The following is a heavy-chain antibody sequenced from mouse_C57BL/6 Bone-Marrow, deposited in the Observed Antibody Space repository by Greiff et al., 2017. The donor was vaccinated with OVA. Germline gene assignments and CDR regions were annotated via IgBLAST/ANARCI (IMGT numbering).Heavy chain of an antibody. CDR3: TTYYRIFYAMDY. J-gene: IGHJ4*01. D-gene: IGHD2-14*01. V-gene: IGHV5-9-1*02. CDR1: GFTFSSYA. CDR2: ISSGGDYI. Sequence: EVMLVESGEGLVKPGGSLKLSCAAFGFTFSSYAMSWVRQTPEKRLEWVAYISSGGDYIYYADTVKGRFTISRDNARNTLYLQMSSLKSEDTAMYYCTTYYRIFYAMDYWGQGTSVTVSS.